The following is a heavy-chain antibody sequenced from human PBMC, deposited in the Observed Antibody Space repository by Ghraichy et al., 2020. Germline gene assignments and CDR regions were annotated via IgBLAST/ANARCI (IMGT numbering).Heavy chain of an antibody. CDR1: GYTFTSYY. V-gene: IGHV1-46*03. J-gene: IGHJ6*02. CDR3: ARVPYCSSTSCYMDAAAAGRALSYYYGMDV. Sequence: ASVNVSCKASGYTFTSYYMHWVRQAPGQGLEWMGIINPSGGSTSYAQKFQGRVTMTRDTSTSTVYMELSSLRSEDTAVYYCARVPYCSSTSCYMDAAAAGRALSYYYGMDVWGQGTTVTVSS. CDR2: INPSGGST. D-gene: IGHD2-2*02.